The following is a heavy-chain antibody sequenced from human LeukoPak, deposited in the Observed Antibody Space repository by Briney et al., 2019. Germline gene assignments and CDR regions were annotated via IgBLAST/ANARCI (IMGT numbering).Heavy chain of an antibody. CDR2: INHSGST. V-gene: IGHV4-34*01. D-gene: IGHD3-10*01. Sequence: PSETLSLTCAVYGGSFSGYYWSWIRQPPGKGLEWIGEINHSGSTNYNPSLKSRVTISVDRSKNHFSLKLKSVTNADTAVYYCARAGPWQIDPWGQGILVTVSS. CDR1: GGSFSGYY. J-gene: IGHJ5*02. CDR3: ARAGPWQIDP.